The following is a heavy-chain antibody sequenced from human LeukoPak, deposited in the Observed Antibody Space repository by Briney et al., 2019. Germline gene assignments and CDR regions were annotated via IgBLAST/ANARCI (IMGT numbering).Heavy chain of an antibody. CDR1: GFNFNMYS. CDR3: ARAGSYYNSFEF. V-gene: IGHV3-48*04. Sequence: GGSLRLSCAASGFNFNMYSMHWVRQAPGKGLGWVSYIINSGKTIYYTDSVKGRFTISRDNAKNSLFLQMNSLRVEDTAVYYCARAGSYYNSFEFWGQGTMVTVSS. J-gene: IGHJ3*01. CDR2: IINSGKTI. D-gene: IGHD1-26*01.